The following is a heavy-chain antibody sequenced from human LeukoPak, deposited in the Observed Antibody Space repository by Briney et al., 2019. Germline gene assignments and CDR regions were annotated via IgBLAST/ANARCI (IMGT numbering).Heavy chain of an antibody. J-gene: IGHJ6*03. CDR3: AXXXXXXXXXXXXXRGVHYYYYMDV. Sequence: ASVKVSCKASGGTFSSYAISWVRQAPGQGLEWMGGIIPIFGTANYAQKFQGRVTITADKSTSTAYMELSSLRSEDTAVYYCAXXXXXXXXXXXXXRGVHYYYYMDVWGKGTTVTVSS. CDR2: IIPIFGTA. V-gene: IGHV1-69*06. D-gene: IGHD3-10*01. CDR1: GGTFSSYA.